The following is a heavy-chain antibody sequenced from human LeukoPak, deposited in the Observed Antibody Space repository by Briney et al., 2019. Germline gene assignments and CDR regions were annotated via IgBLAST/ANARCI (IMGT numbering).Heavy chain of an antibody. D-gene: IGHD3-16*01. CDR1: GYTFTSYD. V-gene: IGHV1-8*03. Sequence: ASVKVSCKASGYTFTSYDINWVRQATGQGLEWMGWMNPNSGNTGYAQKFQGRVTITRNTSISTAYMELSSLRSEDTAVYYCARDPPGRGGSRNWFDPWGQGTLVTVSS. J-gene: IGHJ5*02. CDR2: MNPNSGNT. CDR3: ARDPPGRGGSRNWFDP.